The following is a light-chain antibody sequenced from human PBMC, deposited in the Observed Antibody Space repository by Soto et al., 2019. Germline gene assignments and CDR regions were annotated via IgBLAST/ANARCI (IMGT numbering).Light chain of an antibody. J-gene: IGLJ2*01. CDR1: NIGSKS. CDR3: QVWDISSDHVV. V-gene: IGLV3-21*04. CDR2: YDN. Sequence: SSELTQPPSVSVAPGKTARITCGGNNIGSKSVHWYQQKPGQAPVLVIYYDNDRPSGIPERFSGSNSGNTATLTISRVEAGDEADYYCQVWDISSDHVVFGGGTKLTVL.